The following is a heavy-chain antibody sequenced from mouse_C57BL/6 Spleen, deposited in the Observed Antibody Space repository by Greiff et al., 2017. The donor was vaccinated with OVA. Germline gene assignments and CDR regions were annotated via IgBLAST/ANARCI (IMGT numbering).Heavy chain of an antibody. J-gene: IGHJ1*03. CDR2: INYDGSST. V-gene: IGHV5-16*01. CDR1: GFTFSDYY. D-gene: IGHD1-1*01. Sequence: EVMLVESEGGLVQPGSSMKLSCTASGFTFSDYYMAWVRQVPEKGLEWVANINYDGSSTYYLDSLKSRFIISRDNAMNILYLQMSSLKSEDTATYYCARDYYGRRYFDVWGTGTTVTVSS. CDR3: ARDYYGRRYFDV.